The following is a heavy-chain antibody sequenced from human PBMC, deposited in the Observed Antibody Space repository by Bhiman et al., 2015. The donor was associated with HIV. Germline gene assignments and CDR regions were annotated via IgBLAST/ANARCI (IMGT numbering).Heavy chain of an antibody. Sequence: EVQLVESGGALVRPGGSLRLSCAASRFTFSRYIMNWVRQAPGKGLEWVSSISSSSSYIYYADSVKGRFSISRDNAKNSLYLQMNSLRAEDTAVYYCATEPGGTTQGRFDFWGQGTLVTVSS. V-gene: IGHV3-21*03. J-gene: IGHJ4*02. D-gene: IGHD1-7*01. CDR1: RFTFSRYI. CDR2: ISSSSSYI. CDR3: ATEPGGTTQGRFDF.